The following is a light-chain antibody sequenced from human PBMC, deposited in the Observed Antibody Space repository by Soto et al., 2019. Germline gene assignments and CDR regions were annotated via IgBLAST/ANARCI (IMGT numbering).Light chain of an antibody. V-gene: IGKV3-20*01. CDR2: DAS. Sequence: EIVLTQSPGTLSLSPGERATLSCRASQSLSSSQLAWYQQKPGQAPRLLIHDASSRATGISDRFSGSGSGPDFTLTIDGLEPEDFVVYYCQQYGYSPITYGQGTRLEIK. J-gene: IGKJ5*01. CDR1: QSLSSSQ. CDR3: QQYGYSPIT.